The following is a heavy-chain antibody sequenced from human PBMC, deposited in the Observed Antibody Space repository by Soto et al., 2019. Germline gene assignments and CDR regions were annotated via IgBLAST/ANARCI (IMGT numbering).Heavy chain of an antibody. D-gene: IGHD2-2*01. CDR1: GFTFSSYG. J-gene: IGHJ6*02. V-gene: IGHV3-30*18. CDR2: ISYDGSNK. CDR3: AKDLGYCSSTSCGYYYYYGMDV. Sequence: GGSLRLSCAASGFTFSSYGMHWVRQAPGKGLEWVAVISYDGSNKYYADSVKGRFTISRDNSKNTLYLQMNSLRAEDTAVYYCAKDLGYCSSTSCGYYYYYGMDVWGQGTTVTV.